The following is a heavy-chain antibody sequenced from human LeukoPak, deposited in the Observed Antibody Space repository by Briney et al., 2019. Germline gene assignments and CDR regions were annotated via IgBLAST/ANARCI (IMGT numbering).Heavy chain of an antibody. CDR1: GISSSNYW. CDR2: IKEDGSQR. J-gene: IGHJ4*02. Sequence: GGSPRLSCAASGISSSNYWMHWVRHAPGQGLEWVANIKEDGSQRNNVGSVKGRFTISRDNARNSRSLQMTNLRTEDTAVYYCATGMATHFRGSDSWGQGTLVTVSS. D-gene: IGHD1-1*01. CDR3: ATGMATHFRGSDS. V-gene: IGHV3-7*01.